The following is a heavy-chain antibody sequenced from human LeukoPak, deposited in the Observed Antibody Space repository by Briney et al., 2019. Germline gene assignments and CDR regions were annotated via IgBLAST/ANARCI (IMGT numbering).Heavy chain of an antibody. J-gene: IGHJ6*04. CDR1: GFTFSSYG. Sequence: GGSLRLSCAASGFTFSSYGMHWVRQAPGKGLEWVAVISYDGSNKYYADSVKGRFTISRDNSKNTLNLQMNSLRAEDTAVYYCAKDRGPAATSYYYYGMDVWGKGTTVTVSS. D-gene: IGHD2-2*01. CDR2: ISYDGSNK. V-gene: IGHV3-30*18. CDR3: AKDRGPAATSYYYYGMDV.